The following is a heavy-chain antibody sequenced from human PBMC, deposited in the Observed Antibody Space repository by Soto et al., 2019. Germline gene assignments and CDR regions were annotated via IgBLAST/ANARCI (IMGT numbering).Heavy chain of an antibody. CDR1: GFTFSSYG. V-gene: IGHV3-30*18. Sequence: QVQLVESGGGVVQPGRSLRLSCAVSGFTFSSYGMHWVRQAPGKGLEWVAVISYDGSNKYYADSVKGRFTISRDNSKNTLYLQMNSLRSDDTAVYYCAKSVGRNRVDYSNYNDYYYMDVWGKGTTVTVSS. J-gene: IGHJ6*03. CDR3: AKSVGRNRVDYSNYNDYYYMDV. CDR2: ISYDGSNK. D-gene: IGHD4-4*01.